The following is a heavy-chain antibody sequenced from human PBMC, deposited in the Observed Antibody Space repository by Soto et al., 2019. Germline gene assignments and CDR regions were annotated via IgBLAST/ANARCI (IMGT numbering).Heavy chain of an antibody. CDR1: GYTFTSYD. V-gene: IGHV1-8*01. J-gene: IGHJ5*02. CDR2: MNPNSGNT. Sequence: ASVKVSCKASGYTFTSYDINWVRQATGQGLEWMGWMNPNSGNTGYAQKFQGRVTMTRNTSISTAYMELSSLRSEDTAVYYCARQAQYSCSGGSCYKRPTAAGISYWFDPWGQGTLVTVSS. D-gene: IGHD2-15*01. CDR3: ARQAQYSCSGGSCYKRPTAAGISYWFDP.